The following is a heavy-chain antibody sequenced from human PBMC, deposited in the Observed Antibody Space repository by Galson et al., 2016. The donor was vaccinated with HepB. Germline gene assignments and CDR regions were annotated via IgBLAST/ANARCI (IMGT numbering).Heavy chain of an antibody. J-gene: IGHJ5*02. D-gene: IGHD5-12*01. V-gene: IGHV1-2*02. CDR2: INPNSGGT. CDR3: ARDRLGGYDYH. CDR1: GYTFTGYY. Sequence: CKASGYTFTGYYMHWVRQAPGQGLEWMGWINPNSGGTNYAQKFQGRVTMTRDTSISTAYMELSSLRSNDTAVYYCARDRLGGYDYHWGQGTLVTVSS.